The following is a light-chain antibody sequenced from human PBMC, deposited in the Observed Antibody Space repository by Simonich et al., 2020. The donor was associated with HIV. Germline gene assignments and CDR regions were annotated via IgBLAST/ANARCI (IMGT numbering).Light chain of an antibody. CDR3: SSYTSSSTFV. CDR1: SSDVGGYNY. V-gene: IGLV2-14*01. CDR2: DVS. J-gene: IGLJ3*02. Sequence: QSALTQPPSASGSPGQSVTISCTGTSSDVGGYNYVSWYQPHPGKAPKLMIYDVSKRTSGVSNRFSGSKSGNTASLTISGLQAEDEADYYCSSYTSSSTFVFGGGTKLTVL.